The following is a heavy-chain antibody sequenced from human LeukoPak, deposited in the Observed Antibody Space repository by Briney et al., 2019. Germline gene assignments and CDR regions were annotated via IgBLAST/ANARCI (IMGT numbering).Heavy chain of an antibody. D-gene: IGHD6-13*01. V-gene: IGHV4-39*01. CDR1: GGSISSRSYY. CDR2: IYYTGST. CDR3: ARRSGIAAAGYWFDP. Sequence: SETLSLTCTVSGGSISSRSYYWGWIRQPPGKGLEWIGTIYYTGSTYYSPSLKSRVTISVDTSKNQFSLKLSSVTAADTAVYYCARRSGIAAAGYWFDPWGQGTLVTVSS. J-gene: IGHJ5*02.